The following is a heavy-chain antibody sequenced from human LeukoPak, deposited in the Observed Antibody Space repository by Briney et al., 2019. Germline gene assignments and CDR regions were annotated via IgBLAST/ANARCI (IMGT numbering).Heavy chain of an antibody. J-gene: IGHJ2*01. V-gene: IGHV3-23*01. D-gene: IGHD2-2*01. CDR1: GFTFTSFA. CDR3: AKDRGYCSDTRCDGWYFDL. CDR2: ITVSGDTT. Sequence: GGSLRLSCAASGFTFTSFAMSWVRQAPGKGLEWVSAITVSGDTTYYADSLRGRFTISRDRSKNTVSLQMNSLRAEDTAVYYCAKDRGYCSDTRCDGWYFDLWGRGTLVTVSS.